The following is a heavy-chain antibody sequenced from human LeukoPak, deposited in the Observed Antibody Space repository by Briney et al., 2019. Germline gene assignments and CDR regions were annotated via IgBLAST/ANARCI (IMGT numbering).Heavy chain of an antibody. CDR2: IYYTGST. V-gene: IGHV4-4*02. Sequence: PSETLSLTCAVSGGSLSSSNWWSWVRQPPGKGLQWIGHIYYTGSTNYNPSLKSRVTISVDMSKNQFSLKLSSVTAADTAVYYCAKARGSRWYSKYYFDSWGQGVLVTVSS. CDR3: AKARGSRWYSKYYFDS. D-gene: IGHD6-13*01. J-gene: IGHJ4*02. CDR1: GGSLSSSNW.